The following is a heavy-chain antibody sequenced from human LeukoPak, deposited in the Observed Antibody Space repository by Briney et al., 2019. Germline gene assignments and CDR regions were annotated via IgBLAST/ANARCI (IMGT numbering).Heavy chain of an antibody. D-gene: IGHD6-19*01. CDR3: ARDGYSSGWGRAFDI. CDR1: GGSLSSYY. V-gene: IGHV4-59*01. J-gene: IGHJ3*02. Sequence: SDTLSLICTVSGGSLSSYYWRWLRQPPGKGLEGIGYIYYSGSTNYNPSLKSRVTISVDTSKNQFSLKLSSVTAADTAVYYCARDGYSSGWGRAFDIWGQGTMVTVSS. CDR2: IYYSGST.